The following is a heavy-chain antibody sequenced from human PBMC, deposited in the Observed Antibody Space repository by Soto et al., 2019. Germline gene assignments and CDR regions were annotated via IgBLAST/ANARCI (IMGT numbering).Heavy chain of an antibody. CDR2: IYYSGST. CDR3: ARLRYYGSGKPVDY. V-gene: IGHV4-59*12. D-gene: IGHD3-10*01. CDR1: GGSISSYY. J-gene: IGHJ4*02. Sequence: SETLSLTCTVSGGSISSYYWSWIRQPPGKGLEWIGYIYYSGSTNYNPSLKSRVTISVDTSKNQFSLKVRSVTAADTAVYYCARLRYYGSGKPVDYWGQGTLVTVSS.